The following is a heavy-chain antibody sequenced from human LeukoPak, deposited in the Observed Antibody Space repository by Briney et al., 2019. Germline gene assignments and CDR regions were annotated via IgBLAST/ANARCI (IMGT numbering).Heavy chain of an antibody. CDR1: GFTFSSYA. J-gene: IGHJ6*02. V-gene: IGHV3-23*01. CDR3: AAPYDILTGYYRLYYYYYYGMDV. Sequence: GGSLRLSCAASGFTFSSYAMSWARQAPGKGLEWVSAISGSGGSTYYADSVKGRFTISRDNSKNTLYLQMNSLRAEDTAVYYCAAPYDILTGYYRLYYYYYYGMDVWGQGTTVTVSS. D-gene: IGHD3-9*01. CDR2: ISGSGGST.